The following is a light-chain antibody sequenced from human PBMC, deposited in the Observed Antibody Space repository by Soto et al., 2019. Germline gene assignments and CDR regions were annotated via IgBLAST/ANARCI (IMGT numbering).Light chain of an antibody. CDR1: SSDVGGYNY. V-gene: IGLV2-14*01. J-gene: IGLJ1*01. Sequence: QSVLTQPASVSGSPGQSITISCTGTSSDVGGYNYVSWYQQHPGEVPKLIIFNVNNRPSGVSNRFSGSKSGNTASLTISGLQAEDEADYYCSSFTSSTTYVFGTGTKLTV. CDR2: NVN. CDR3: SSFTSSTTYV.